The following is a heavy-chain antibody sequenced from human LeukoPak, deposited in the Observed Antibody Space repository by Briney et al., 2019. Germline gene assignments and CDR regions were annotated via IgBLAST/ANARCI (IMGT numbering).Heavy chain of an antibody. CDR1: GFPFNSYS. V-gene: IGHV3-48*01. CDR3: ARVKGSYFDY. CDR2: ISSSGSSI. Sequence: GGSLRLSCVGSGFPFNSYSMMWVRQAPGKGLEWVSYISSSGSSIYFVDSVKGRFTVSIDNAKNSLFLQMNSPSVEDTYTYFCARVKGSYFDYWGQGALVTVSS. D-gene: IGHD2-15*01. J-gene: IGHJ4*02.